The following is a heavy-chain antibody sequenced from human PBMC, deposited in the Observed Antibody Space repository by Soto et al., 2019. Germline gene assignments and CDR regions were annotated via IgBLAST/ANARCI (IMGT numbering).Heavy chain of an antibody. CDR2: INAGNGNT. CDR1: GYTFTSYA. D-gene: IGHD3-9*01. CDR3: ARGIIPGLLRYFDWLQNWFDP. V-gene: IGHV1-3*01. Sequence: ASVKVSCKASGYTFTSYAMHWVRQAPGQRLEWMGWINAGNGNTKYSQKFQGRVTITRDTSASTAYMELSSLRSEDTAVYYCARGIIPGLLRYFDWLQNWFDPWGQGTLVTVS. J-gene: IGHJ5*02.